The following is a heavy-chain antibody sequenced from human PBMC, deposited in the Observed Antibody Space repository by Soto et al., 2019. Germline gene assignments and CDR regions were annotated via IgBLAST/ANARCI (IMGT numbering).Heavy chain of an antibody. Sequence: SETLSLTCAVYGGSFSGYYWSWIRQPPGKGLEWIGEINHSGSTNYNPPLKSRVTISVGTSKNQFSLKLSSVTAADTAVYYCARVLLYNWNYGWFDPWGQGTLVTVSS. CDR1: GGSFSGYY. V-gene: IGHV4-34*01. CDR2: INHSGST. D-gene: IGHD1-7*01. CDR3: ARVLLYNWNYGWFDP. J-gene: IGHJ5*02.